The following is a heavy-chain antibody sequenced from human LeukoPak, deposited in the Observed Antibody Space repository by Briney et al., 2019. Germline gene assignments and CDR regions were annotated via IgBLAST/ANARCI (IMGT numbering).Heavy chain of an antibody. J-gene: IGHJ5*02. V-gene: IGHV4-61*02. Sequence: SETLSLTCSVSVGSIRIGSYYSSWIRQPAGKGMEWIGRFYTSGRTNYNPSLKSRVTISVDTSKNQSSMKLSSVTAADTAVYYCARGWANSSSWYMWFDPWGQGTLVTVSS. CDR3: ARGWANSSSWYMWFDP. CDR2: FYTSGRT. CDR1: VGSIRIGSYY. D-gene: IGHD6-13*01.